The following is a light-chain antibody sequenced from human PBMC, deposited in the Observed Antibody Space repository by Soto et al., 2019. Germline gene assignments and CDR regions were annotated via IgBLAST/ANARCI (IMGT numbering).Light chain of an antibody. J-gene: IGLJ1*01. CDR1: NIGSKS. V-gene: IGLV3-21*02. CDR2: DDS. CDR3: QVWDSSSDHLV. Sequence: SYELSQPPSVSVAPGHTSRITCGGNNIGSKSVHWYQQKPGQAPVLVVYDDSDRPSGIPERFSGSNSGNPATLTISRVEAGDDADYYCQVWDSSSDHLVFGTGTKVTVL.